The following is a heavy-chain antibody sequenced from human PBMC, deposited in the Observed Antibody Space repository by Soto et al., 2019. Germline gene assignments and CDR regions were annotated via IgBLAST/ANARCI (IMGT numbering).Heavy chain of an antibody. V-gene: IGHV3-64*01. CDR1: GFTFSASA. Sequence: EVQLVESGGGLVQPGGSLRLSCAASGFTFSASAMHWVRQAPGKGLEYVSAISSNGGTTGYANSVKGRFTISRDNSKNTLYLQMGSLRAEDMAVYYCARDAYGSASWYYFDYWGQGTLVTVSS. CDR2: ISSNGGTT. D-gene: IGHD3-10*01. J-gene: IGHJ4*02. CDR3: ARDAYGSASWYYFDY.